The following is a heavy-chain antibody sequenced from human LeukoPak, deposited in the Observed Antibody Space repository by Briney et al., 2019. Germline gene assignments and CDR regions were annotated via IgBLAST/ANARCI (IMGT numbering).Heavy chain of an antibody. CDR1: GGSISSYY. Sequence: SETLSLTCTVSGGSISSYYWSWIRQPPGKGLEWIGYIYYSGSTNYNPSLKSRVTISVDTSKNQFSLKLSSVTAADTAVYYCARASISSSHAFDIWAKGQWSPSLQ. J-gene: IGHJ3*02. CDR3: ARASISSSHAFDI. V-gene: IGHV4-59*01. CDR2: IYYSGST. D-gene: IGHD6-6*01.